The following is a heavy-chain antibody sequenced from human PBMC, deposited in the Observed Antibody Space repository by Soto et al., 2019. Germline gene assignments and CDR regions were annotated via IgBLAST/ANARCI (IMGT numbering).Heavy chain of an antibody. D-gene: IGHD1-26*01. CDR2: ISGSGGST. CDR1: GFTFSSYA. V-gene: IGHV3-23*01. J-gene: IGHJ5*02. CDR3: AKAEHRSGSFSSA. Sequence: QLGGSLRLSCVASGFTFSSYAMSWVRRAPGKGLEWVSAISGSGGSTFYADSVKGRFSISRENSKNTLYLQMNSLRAEDTAVYYCAKAEHRSGSFSSAWGQGTLVTVSS.